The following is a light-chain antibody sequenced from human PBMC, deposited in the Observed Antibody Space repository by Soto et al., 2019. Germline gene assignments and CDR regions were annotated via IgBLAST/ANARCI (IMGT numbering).Light chain of an antibody. J-gene: IGKJ4*01. Sequence: EIVLTQSPGTLSLSPGERATLSCRASQSASSSYLAWYQRKPGQPPRLLIYGASSRATGIPDRFSGSGSGTDFTLTISRLEPEDFAVYYCHQYDSSPLTFGGGTKVEIK. CDR1: QSASSSY. CDR2: GAS. CDR3: HQYDSSPLT. V-gene: IGKV3-20*01.